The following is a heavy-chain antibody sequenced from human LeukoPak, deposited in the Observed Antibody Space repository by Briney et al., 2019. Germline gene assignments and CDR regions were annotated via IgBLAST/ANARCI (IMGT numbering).Heavy chain of an antibody. CDR1: GGSFSGYY. J-gene: IGHJ6*04. CDR2: INHSGST. V-gene: IGHV4-34*01. D-gene: IGHD2-15*01. CDR3: ARIGCSGGSCYLNYYYGMDV. Sequence: SEILSLTCAVYGGSFSGYYWSWIRQPPGKGLEWIGEINHSGSTNYNPSLKSRVTISVDTSKNQFSLKLSSVTAADTAVYYCARIGCSGGSCYLNYYYGMDVWGKGTTVTVSS.